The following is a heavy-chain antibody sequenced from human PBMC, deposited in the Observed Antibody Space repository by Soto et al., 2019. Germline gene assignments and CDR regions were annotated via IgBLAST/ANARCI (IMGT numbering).Heavy chain of an antibody. Sequence: ASVQFSCKASGYSFTDSAIHWVRQAPGQSLEWLGWIAPGNGNTKYSQNFQGRVTITRGTSATTAYMELSSLRSEDTAVYYCAKGSRMWTPDYWGQGTLVTVS. CDR1: GYSFTDSA. V-gene: IGHV1-3*01. D-gene: IGHD2-21*01. CDR3: AKGSRMWTPDY. J-gene: IGHJ4*02. CDR2: IAPGNGNT.